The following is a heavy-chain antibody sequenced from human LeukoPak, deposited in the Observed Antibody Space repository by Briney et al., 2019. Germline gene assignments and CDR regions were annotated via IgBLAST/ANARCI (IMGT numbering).Heavy chain of an antibody. V-gene: IGHV4-30-4*01. CDR1: GGSISSGDYY. D-gene: IGHD6-13*01. CDR3: ARARSAGNIYYYGMDV. CDR2: IYYNGST. J-gene: IGHJ6*04. Sequence: SQTLSLTCTVSGGSISSGDYYWSWIRQPPGKGLEWIGYIYYNGSTYYNPSLKSRVTISVDTSKNQFSLKLSSVTAADTAVYYCARARSAGNIYYYGMDVWGKGTTVTVSS.